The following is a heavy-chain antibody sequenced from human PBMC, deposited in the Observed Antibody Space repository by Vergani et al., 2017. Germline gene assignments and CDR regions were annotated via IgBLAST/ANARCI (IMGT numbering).Heavy chain of an antibody. CDR1: GFIFSDYY. D-gene: IGHD2-8*01. CDR3: GRKQSPASLMDKPIDI. CDR2: SSDGGETK. Sequence: QVQLEASGGGLVRPGGSLRLSCAASGFIFSDYYMTWIRQTPGKGLECLAHSSDGGETKMYAESLKGRFTVSRYNTKTLLILQMKTLKVDDTATYYCGRKQSPASLMDKPIDIWGQGTLVTVSS. J-gene: IGHJ4*02. V-gene: IGHV3-11*01.